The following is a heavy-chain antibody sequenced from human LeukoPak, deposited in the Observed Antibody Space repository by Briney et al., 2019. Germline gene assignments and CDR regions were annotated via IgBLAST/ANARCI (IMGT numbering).Heavy chain of an antibody. J-gene: IGHJ4*02. D-gene: IGHD3-22*01. CDR1: GFTFSSYS. CDR3: ARDENYYYDSSGYLTFDY. CDR2: ISSSSSYI. V-gene: IGHV3-21*01. Sequence: GGSLRLSCAASGFTFSSYSMNWVRQAPGKGLEWVSSISSSSSYIYYADSVKGRFTISRDNAKNSLYLQMNSLRAEDTAVYYCARDENYYYDSSGYLTFDYWGQGTLVTVSS.